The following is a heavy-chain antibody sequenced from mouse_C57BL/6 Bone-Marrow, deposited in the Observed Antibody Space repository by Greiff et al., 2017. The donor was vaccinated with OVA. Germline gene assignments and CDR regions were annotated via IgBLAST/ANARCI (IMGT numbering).Heavy chain of an antibody. V-gene: IGHV1-50*01. J-gene: IGHJ4*01. D-gene: IGHD2-3*01. CDR2: IDPSDSYT. Sequence: QVQLQQPGAELVKPGASVQLSFKASGYTFTSYWMQWVKQRPGQGLEWIGEIDPSDSYTNYNQKFKGKATLTVDTSSSTAYMQLSSLTSEDSAVYYCASLYDGYYVYAMDYWGQGTSVTVSS. CDR1: GYTFTSYW. CDR3: ASLYDGYYVYAMDY.